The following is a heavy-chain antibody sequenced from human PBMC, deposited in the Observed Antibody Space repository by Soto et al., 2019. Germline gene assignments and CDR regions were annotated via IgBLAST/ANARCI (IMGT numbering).Heavy chain of an antibody. J-gene: IGHJ4*02. D-gene: IGHD1-1*01. Sequence: QITLKESGPTRVKPTQTLTLTCTFSGFSLSTSGVGVGWIRQPPGKALERLALIYWDDDKHYSPSLKSRLTITTEPTKNPVVPTMTNMYTVDTATNYCAPRAGLQGNWNGGYFEFWGQGALVTVSS. CDR2: IYWDDDK. CDR3: APRAGLQGNWNGGYFEF. CDR1: GFSLSTSGVG. V-gene: IGHV2-5*02.